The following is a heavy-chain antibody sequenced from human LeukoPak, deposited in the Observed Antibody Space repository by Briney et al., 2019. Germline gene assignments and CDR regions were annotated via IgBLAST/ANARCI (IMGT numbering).Heavy chain of an antibody. CDR3: ARDGDYYDSSGSLDY. D-gene: IGHD3-22*01. J-gene: IGHJ4*02. Sequence: ASVKVSCKASGYTFTGYYMHWVRQAPGQGLEWMGWINPNSGGTNYAQKFQGWVTMTRDTSISTAYMELSRLRSDDTAVYYCARDGDYYDSSGSLDYWGQGTMVTVSS. CDR1: GYTFTGYY. V-gene: IGHV1-2*04. CDR2: INPNSGGT.